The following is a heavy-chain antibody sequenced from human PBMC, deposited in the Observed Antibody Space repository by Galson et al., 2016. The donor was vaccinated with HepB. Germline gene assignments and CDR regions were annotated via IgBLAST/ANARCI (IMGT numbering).Heavy chain of an antibody. CDR1: GFTFSKYG. V-gene: IGHV3-30*18. J-gene: IGHJ5*02. Sequence: SLRLSCAASGFTFSKYGMNWVRQAPGKGLEWVAIISYDSNNKYYADSVKGRFTTSRDNSRNTLYLQMDTLRAADTAVYYCAQERWRFGDSTARWYDPWGQGTLVTVSS. D-gene: IGHD3-10*01. CDR3: AQERWRFGDSTARWYDP. CDR2: ISYDSNNK.